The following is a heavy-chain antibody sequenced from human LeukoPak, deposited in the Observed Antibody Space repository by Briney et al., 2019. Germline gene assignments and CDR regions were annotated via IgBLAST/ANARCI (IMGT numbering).Heavy chain of an antibody. D-gene: IGHD2-2*01. CDR1: GFTFSSYW. CDR2: ISSDGSQT. V-gene: IGHV3-74*01. Sequence: HAGGSLRLSCAASGFTFSSYWIHWVRQAPGKGLVWVSCISSDGSQTRYADSVKGRFTVSRDNAKNTLYLQMNSLRAEDTAVYYCARDTAMRSDYWGQGTLVTASP. CDR3: ARDTAMRSDY. J-gene: IGHJ4*02.